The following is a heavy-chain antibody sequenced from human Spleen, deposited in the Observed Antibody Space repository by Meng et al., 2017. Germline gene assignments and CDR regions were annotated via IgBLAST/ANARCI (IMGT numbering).Heavy chain of an antibody. D-gene: IGHD6-13*01. CDR2: ISSSSSYM. V-gene: IGHV3-21*01. Sequence: GESLMISCASSGFTFNSYSMNWVRQAPGKGLEWVSSISSSSSYMYYADSVKGRFTISRDNAKNSLYLQMDTLKADDTGVYYCARAPGIAAAGKGFDYWGQGTPVTVSS. J-gene: IGHJ4*01. CDR1: GFTFNSYS. CDR3: ARAPGIAAAGKGFDY.